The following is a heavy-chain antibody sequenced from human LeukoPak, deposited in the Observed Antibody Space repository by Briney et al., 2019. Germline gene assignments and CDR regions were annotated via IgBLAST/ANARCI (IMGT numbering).Heavy chain of an antibody. Sequence: GGSLRLSCTASGFTFGDYAMSWVRQAPGKGLEWVGFIRSKAYGGTTEYAASVKGRFNISRDDSKSIAYLQMNSLKTEDTAVYYCCSLADNYYYYGMDVWGQGTTVTVSS. CDR1: GFTFGDYA. CDR2: IRSKAYGGTT. V-gene: IGHV3-49*04. D-gene: IGHD2-15*01. J-gene: IGHJ6*02. CDR3: CSLADNYYYYGMDV.